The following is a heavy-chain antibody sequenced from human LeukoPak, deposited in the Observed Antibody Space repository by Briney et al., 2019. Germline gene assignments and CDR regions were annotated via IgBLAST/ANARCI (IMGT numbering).Heavy chain of an antibody. D-gene: IGHD6-19*01. CDR3: ARESTGIAVAGTFDY. J-gene: IGHJ4*02. V-gene: IGHV1-18*04. Sequence: ASVKVSCKASGYTFTSYGISWVRQAPGQGLEWMGWISAYNGNTNYAQKLRGRVTMTTDTSTSTAYMELRSLRSDDTAVYYCARESTGIAVAGTFDYWGQGTLVTVSS. CDR2: ISAYNGNT. CDR1: GYTFTSYG.